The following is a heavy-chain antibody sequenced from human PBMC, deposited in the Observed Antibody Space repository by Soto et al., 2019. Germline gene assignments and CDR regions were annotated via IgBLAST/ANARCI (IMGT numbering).Heavy chain of an antibody. CDR3: AIVGYGVSLGQGFDP. CDR2: ISHTATET. J-gene: IGHJ5*02. D-gene: IGHD3-16*01. V-gene: IGHV3-30-3*01. Sequence: QGQLMESGGGVVLPGKSLRLSCAASGLPFSGYAMHWVRQAPGTGLEWVASISHTATETFYADSVKGRFTISSDDSKKMVFLHMNNLGPADTAVYHCAIVGYGVSLGQGFDPWGQGTLVTVSS. CDR1: GLPFSGYA.